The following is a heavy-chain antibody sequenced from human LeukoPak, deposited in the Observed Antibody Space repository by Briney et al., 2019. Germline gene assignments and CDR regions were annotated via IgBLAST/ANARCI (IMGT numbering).Heavy chain of an antibody. J-gene: IGHJ4*02. CDR2: ISYDGTNK. CDR1: GFTFRIYA. Sequence: GGSLRLSCAASGFTFRIYAIHWVRQTPGRGLQWLAVISYDGTNKYYADSVKGRFTIYRDNSKNTLYLQMNSLSAEDTAVYYCAKDPGYYDSSGYIFDYWGQGTLVTVSS. CDR3: AKDPGYYDSSGYIFDY. V-gene: IGHV3-30*18. D-gene: IGHD3-22*01.